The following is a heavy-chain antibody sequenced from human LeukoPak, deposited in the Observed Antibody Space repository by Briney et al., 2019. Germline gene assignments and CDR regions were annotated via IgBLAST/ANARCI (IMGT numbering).Heavy chain of an antibody. Sequence: GGSLRLSCAASGFTFSSYAMSWVRQAPGKGLEWVSAISGSGGSTYYADSVKGRFTISRDNSKNTLYLQMGSLRAEDMAVYYCAREGVSRGYTFDIWGQGTMVTVSS. CDR3: AREGVSRGYTFDI. CDR1: GFTFSSYA. D-gene: IGHD3-10*01. V-gene: IGHV3-23*01. CDR2: ISGSGGST. J-gene: IGHJ3*02.